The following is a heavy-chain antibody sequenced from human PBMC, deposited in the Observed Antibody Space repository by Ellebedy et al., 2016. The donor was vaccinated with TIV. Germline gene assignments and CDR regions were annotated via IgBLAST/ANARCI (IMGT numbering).Heavy chain of an antibody. J-gene: IGHJ4*02. Sequence: MPAGSLRLSCSVSGGSVSSTRYYWAWIRQPPGKGLEYIGSVYYSGRPYYNPSFKSRVPLSPDSSKNQFSLNLRTVTAADTAVYYCARTDPWQPIDDWGQGILVSVSS. CDR3: ARTDPWQPIDD. V-gene: IGHV4-39*01. CDR2: VYYSGRP. D-gene: IGHD2-21*02. CDR1: GGSVSSTRYY.